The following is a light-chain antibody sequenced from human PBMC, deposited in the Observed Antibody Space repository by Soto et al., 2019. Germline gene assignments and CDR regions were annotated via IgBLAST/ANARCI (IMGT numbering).Light chain of an antibody. J-gene: IGLJ2*01. V-gene: IGLV1-51*01. CDR3: GTWDSSLSADVV. CDR2: DNN. CDR1: SSNIGNNY. Sequence: QSVLTQPPSVSAAPGQKVTISCSGSSSNIGNNYVSWYQQLPGTAPKLLIYDNNKRPSGIPDRFYGSKSGTSATLGITGLQTGDEADYYCGTWDSSLSADVVFGGGTKLTVL.